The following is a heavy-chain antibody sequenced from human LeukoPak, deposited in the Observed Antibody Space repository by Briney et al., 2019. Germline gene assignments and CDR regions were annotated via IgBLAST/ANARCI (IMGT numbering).Heavy chain of an antibody. CDR1: GGSISSSDW. Sequence: PSGTLSLTCAVSGGSISSSDWWSWVRQPPGKGLEWIGEIYHTGSSNYNPSLKSRVTMSVDKSKNQFPLILSSVTAADTAIYYCARGLMTTGRSNYDCWGQGILVTVSS. D-gene: IGHD4-17*01. J-gene: IGHJ4*02. V-gene: IGHV4-4*02. CDR2: IYHTGSS. CDR3: ARGLMTTGRSNYDC.